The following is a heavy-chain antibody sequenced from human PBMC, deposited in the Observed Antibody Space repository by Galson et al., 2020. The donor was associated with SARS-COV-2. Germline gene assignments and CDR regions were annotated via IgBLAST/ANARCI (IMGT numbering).Heavy chain of an antibody. CDR2: ISSSSSTI. CDR3: ASVVVPAAMPVYAFDI. CDR1: GFTFSSYS. D-gene: IGHD2-2*01. Sequence: GESLKISCAASGFTFSSYSMNWVRQAPGKGLEWVSYISSSSSTIYYADSVKGRFTISRDNAKNSLYLQMNSLRDEDTAVYYCASVVVPAAMPVYAFDIWGQGTMVTVSS. V-gene: IGHV3-48*02. J-gene: IGHJ3*02.